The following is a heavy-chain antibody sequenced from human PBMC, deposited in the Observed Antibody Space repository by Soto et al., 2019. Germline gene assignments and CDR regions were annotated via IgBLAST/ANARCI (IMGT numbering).Heavy chain of an antibody. D-gene: IGHD4-17*01. CDR2: ISYDGSNK. CDR3: ARDPDYGDSLYYYYGMDV. Sequence: GGSLRLSCAASGFTFSSYAMHWVRQAPGKGLEWVAVISYDGSNKYYADSVKGRFTISRDNSKNTLYLQMNSLRAEDTAVYYCARDPDYGDSLYYYYGMDVWGQGTTVTVSS. J-gene: IGHJ6*02. CDR1: GFTFSSYA. V-gene: IGHV3-30-3*01.